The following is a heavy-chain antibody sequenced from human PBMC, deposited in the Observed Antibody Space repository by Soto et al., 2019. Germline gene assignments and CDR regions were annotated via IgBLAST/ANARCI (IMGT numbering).Heavy chain of an antibody. Sequence: QVQLVQSGAEVKKPGASVKVSCKASGYTFTSYYTHWVRQAPGQGLEWMGIINHSGGSTSYAQKFQGRDIMTRDTSTSTVYMELSSLRSEDTAVYYCARNRLRIVAAGTGWFGPWGQGTLVAVSS. D-gene: IGHD6-13*01. CDR2: INHSGGST. J-gene: IGHJ5*02. CDR3: ARNRLRIVAAGTGWFGP. CDR1: GYTFTSYY. V-gene: IGHV1-46*01.